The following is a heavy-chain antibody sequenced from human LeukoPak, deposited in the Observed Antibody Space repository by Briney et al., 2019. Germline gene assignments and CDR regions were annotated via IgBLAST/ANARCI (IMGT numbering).Heavy chain of an antibody. J-gene: IGHJ6*02. Sequence: GGSLRLSCAASEFTSSDYRMSWVRQAPGKGLEWVANIKQDGSEKHYVDSVKGRFTISRDNAKNSLYLQMNSLRAEDMAVYYCARENRGRGGMDVWGQGTTVTVSS. CDR2: IKQDGSEK. CDR1: EFTSSDYR. CDR3: ARENRGRGGMDV. D-gene: IGHD2/OR15-2a*01. V-gene: IGHV3-7*04.